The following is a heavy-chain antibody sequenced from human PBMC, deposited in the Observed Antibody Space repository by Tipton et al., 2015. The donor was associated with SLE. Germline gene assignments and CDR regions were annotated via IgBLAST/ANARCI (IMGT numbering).Heavy chain of an antibody. CDR2: IYYSGST. CDR3: ARAFQNYFDY. Sequence: LRLSCTVSGGSISSGGYYWSWIRQHPGKGLEWIGYIYYSGSTYYNPSLKSRVTISIDTSKNQFSLKLSSVTAADTAVYYCARAFQNYFDYWGQGTLVTVSS. D-gene: IGHD2/OR15-2a*01. V-gene: IGHV4-31*02. J-gene: IGHJ4*02. CDR1: GGSISSGGYY.